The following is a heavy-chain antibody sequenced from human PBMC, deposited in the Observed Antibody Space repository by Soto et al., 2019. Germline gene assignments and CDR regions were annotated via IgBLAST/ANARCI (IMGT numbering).Heavy chain of an antibody. V-gene: IGHV4-34*01. J-gene: IGHJ6*02. Sequence: SSETLSLTCAVYGGSFSGYYWSWIRQPPGKGLEWIGEINHSGSTNYNPSLKSRVTISVDTSKNQFSLKLSSVTAADTAVYYCARGRTVAGFFYYYGMDVWGQGTTVTVSS. CDR1: GGSFSGYY. CDR3: ARGRTVAGFFYYYGMDV. CDR2: INHSGST. D-gene: IGHD6-19*01.